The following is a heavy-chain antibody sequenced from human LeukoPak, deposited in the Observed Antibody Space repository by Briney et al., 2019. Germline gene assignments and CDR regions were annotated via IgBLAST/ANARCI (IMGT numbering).Heavy chain of an antibody. CDR1: GGSISSYY. Sequence: SETLSLTCTVSGGSISSYYWSWIRQPAGKGLEWIGRIYTSGSTNYNPSLKSRVTMSVDTSKNQFSLKLSSVTAANTAVYYCAREVVAASGAQSRIPYYFDYWGQGTLVTVSS. D-gene: IGHD2-15*01. J-gene: IGHJ4*02. CDR3: AREVVAASGAQSRIPYYFDY. V-gene: IGHV4-4*07. CDR2: IYTSGST.